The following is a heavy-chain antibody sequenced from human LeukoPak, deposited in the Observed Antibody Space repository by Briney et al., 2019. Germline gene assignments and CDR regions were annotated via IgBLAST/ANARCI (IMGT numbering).Heavy chain of an antibody. V-gene: IGHV1-2*06. CDR3: ARVPDIYCPSTSCVDY. CDR2: LNPNSGGT. CDR1: GYAFTAFY. J-gene: IGHJ4*02. Sequence: GASVTVSCKASGYAFTAFYIHWVRQAPGQGLEWMGRLNPNSGGTILAQKFQGRVTITRDTSISTAYMELSRLRSDDTAVYYCARVPDIYCPSTSCVDYWAREPWSPSPQ. D-gene: IGHD2-2*01.